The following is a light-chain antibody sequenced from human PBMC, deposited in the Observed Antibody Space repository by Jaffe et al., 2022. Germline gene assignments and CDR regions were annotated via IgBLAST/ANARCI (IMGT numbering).Light chain of an antibody. J-gene: IGLJ2*01. Sequence: SYELTQPLSVSVALGQTARITCGGNNFGSKSVHWYQQKPGQAPVLVIYRNTNRPSGIPERFSGSNSGNTATLTISRAQAGDEADYYCQVWDSSTVVFGGGTKLTVL. CDR1: NFGSKS. CDR2: RNT. CDR3: QVWDSSTVV. V-gene: IGLV3-9*01.